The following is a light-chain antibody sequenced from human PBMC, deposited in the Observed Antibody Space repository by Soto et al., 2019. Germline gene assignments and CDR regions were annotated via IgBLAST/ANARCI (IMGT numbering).Light chain of an antibody. V-gene: IGKV3-15*01. Sequence: EIVMTQSPATLSVSPGERATLSCRASQSVSSTYLAWYQQKPGQAPRLLIYGASTRATGIPATFSGSGSGTEFTLTISSLQSEDFAIYYCQQYDNWPSLTFGGGTKVDIK. J-gene: IGKJ4*01. CDR3: QQYDNWPSLT. CDR1: QSVSST. CDR2: GAS.